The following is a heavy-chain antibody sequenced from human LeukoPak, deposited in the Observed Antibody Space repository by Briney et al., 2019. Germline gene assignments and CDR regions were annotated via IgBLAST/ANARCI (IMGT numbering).Heavy chain of an antibody. Sequence: PLETLCLTSTVSVVSLTSGIYYCGSIRHPPGRGLGWIVSIYYSVSTSSNPSLTSRVTISVDTSKNHFSLKLSSVTAAGTAVYYCARHLHLSYGSGWRLPFMDVWGKGTPVTISS. D-gene: IGHD6-25*01. V-gene: IGHV4-39*01. CDR2: IYYSVST. CDR1: VVSLTSGIYY. CDR3: ARHLHLSYGSGWRLPFMDV. J-gene: IGHJ6*03.